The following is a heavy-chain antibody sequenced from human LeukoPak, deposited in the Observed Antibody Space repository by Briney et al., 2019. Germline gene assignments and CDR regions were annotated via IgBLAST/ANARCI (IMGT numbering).Heavy chain of an antibody. V-gene: IGHV3-7*01. CDR3: ARHLYYFDN. J-gene: IGHJ4*02. Sequence: GGSLRLSCAASGFTFSSYWMSWVRQAPGKGLEWVANIKEDGSEKDYVDSVKGRFTISRNNAKNSLSLQMNSLRAEDTAVYYCARHLYYFDNWGQGTLVTVSS. CDR1: GFTFSSYW. CDR2: IKEDGSEK.